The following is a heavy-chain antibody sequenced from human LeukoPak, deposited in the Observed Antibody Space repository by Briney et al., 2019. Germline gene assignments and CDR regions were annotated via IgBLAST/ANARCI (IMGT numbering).Heavy chain of an antibody. J-gene: IGHJ4*02. V-gene: IGHV3-48*03. CDR3: ARTVARIGY. CDR1: GFTFSSYE. Sequence: GGSLRLSCAASGFTFSSYEMNWVRQAPGKGLEWVSHISSSGNTIYYTDSVKGRFTISRDNSKNLLYLQMSSLKAEDTAIYYCARTVARIGYWGQGTLVAVSS. CDR2: ISSSGNTI. D-gene: IGHD4-23*01.